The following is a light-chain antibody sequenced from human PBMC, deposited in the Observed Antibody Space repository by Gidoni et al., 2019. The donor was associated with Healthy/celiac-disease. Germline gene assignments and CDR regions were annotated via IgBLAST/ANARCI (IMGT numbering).Light chain of an antibody. J-gene: IGKJ5*01. Sequence: EIVLPQSPATLSLSPGERASLYRRASKSVSSHVAWYQQKPSQAPRLLIYDASNRATVIQAKFSGSGSGTDFTHTISSLEPEEFAVYDCQQRSNWPITFGQGTRLEIK. CDR3: QQRSNWPIT. V-gene: IGKV3-11*01. CDR1: KSVSSH. CDR2: DAS.